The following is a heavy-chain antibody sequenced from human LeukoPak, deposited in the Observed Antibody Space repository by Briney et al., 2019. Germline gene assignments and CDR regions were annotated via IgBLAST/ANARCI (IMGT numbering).Heavy chain of an antibody. CDR3: ARDDYGGSHFDY. V-gene: IGHV1-69*04. CDR1: GGTFSSYA. Sequence: SVKVSCKASGGTFSSYAISWVRQAPGQGLEWMGRIIPILGIANYAQKFQGRVTITADKSTSTAYMELSSLRSEDTAVYYCARDDYGGSHFDYWGQGNLVTVSS. J-gene: IGHJ4*02. D-gene: IGHD4-23*01. CDR2: IIPILGIA.